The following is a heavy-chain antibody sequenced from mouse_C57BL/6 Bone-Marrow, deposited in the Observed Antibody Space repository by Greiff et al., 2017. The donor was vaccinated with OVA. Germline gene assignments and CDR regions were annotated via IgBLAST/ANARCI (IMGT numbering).Heavy chain of an antibody. CDR3: ARTSYEYYYAMDY. CDR1: GYTFTSYW. Sequence: QVQLQQSGAELAKPGASVKLSCKASGYTFTSYWMHWVKQRPGQGLEWIGYINPSSGYTKYNQKFKDKATLTADKSSSTAYMQLSSLTYEDSAVYYCARTSYEYYYAMDYWGQGTSVTVSS. D-gene: IGHD1-1*01. J-gene: IGHJ4*01. V-gene: IGHV1-7*01. CDR2: INPSSGYT.